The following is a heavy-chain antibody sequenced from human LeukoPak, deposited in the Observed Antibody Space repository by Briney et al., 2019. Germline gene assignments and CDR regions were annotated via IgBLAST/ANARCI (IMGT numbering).Heavy chain of an antibody. D-gene: IGHD5-18*01. Sequence: GGSLRLSCAASGFTFSSYGMHWVRQAPGKGLEWVAVIWYDGSNKYYADSVKGRFTISRDNSKNTLYLQMNSLRAEDTAVYYCARSKMQLWLQGFDYWAREPWSPSPQ. CDR3: ARSKMQLWLQGFDY. CDR1: GFTFSSYG. CDR2: IWYDGSNK. V-gene: IGHV3-33*01. J-gene: IGHJ4*02.